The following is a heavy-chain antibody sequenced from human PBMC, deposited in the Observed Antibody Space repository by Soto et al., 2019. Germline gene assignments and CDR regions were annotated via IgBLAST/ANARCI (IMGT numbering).Heavy chain of an antibody. CDR2: IYAGDSGS. V-gene: IGHV5-51*01. Sequence: PGESLKISCKGSGYTFTDYWIGWVRQVPGKGLEWMGTIYAGDSGSRYSPSFEGQVTMSVDRSISTAYLHWSSLKASDTAMYYCERKKPPDSSAWYNWGQGTLVTVSS. CDR1: GYTFTDYW. J-gene: IGHJ4*02. D-gene: IGHD6-19*01. CDR3: ERKKPPDSSAWYN.